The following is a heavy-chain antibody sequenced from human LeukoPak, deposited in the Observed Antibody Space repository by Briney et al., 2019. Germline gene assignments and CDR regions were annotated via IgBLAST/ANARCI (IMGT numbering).Heavy chain of an antibody. CDR1: GYTFTDYD. J-gene: IGHJ4*02. CDR2: INPNSGNT. Sequence: GASVKVSCKASGYTFTDYDINWVRQAPGQGLEWVGWINPNSGNTDYAQKFQGRFSISRSTAIGTAYLELSNLRSEDTAVYYCARGDTYFDYWGQGTLVTVSS. D-gene: IGHD5-18*01. V-gene: IGHV1-8*03. CDR3: ARGDTYFDY.